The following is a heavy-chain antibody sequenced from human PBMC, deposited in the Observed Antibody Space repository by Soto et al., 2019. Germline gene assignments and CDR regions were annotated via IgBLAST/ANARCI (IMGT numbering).Heavy chain of an antibody. CDR2: IYYSGRT. CDR1: GGSISSGGYY. Sequence: QVQLQESGPGLVKPSQTLSLTCTVSGGSISSGGYYWSWIRQHPGKGLEWIGYIYYSGRTYYNPSLKRRVTISVHTSKNQFSLKLSSVTAADTAVYYCARDNIVLDAFDIWGQGTMVTVSS. CDR3: ARDNIVLDAFDI. J-gene: IGHJ3*02. V-gene: IGHV4-31*03. D-gene: IGHD2-8*01.